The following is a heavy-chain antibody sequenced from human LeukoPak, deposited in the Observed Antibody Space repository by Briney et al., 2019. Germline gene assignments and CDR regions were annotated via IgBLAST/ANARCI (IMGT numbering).Heavy chain of an antibody. CDR2: RKHDGSDK. J-gene: IGHJ4*02. V-gene: IGHV3-7*01. CDR1: GFTFRSYW. CDR3: ARETGYPYYFDY. Sequence: GGSLRLSCASSGFTFRSYWRSGVRQAPGKGLVWVANRKHDGSDKYYVDSVKGRFTISRDKAKNSLYLQMNSLRAEDTAVYYCARETGYPYYFDYWGQGTLVTVSS. D-gene: IGHD3-16*02.